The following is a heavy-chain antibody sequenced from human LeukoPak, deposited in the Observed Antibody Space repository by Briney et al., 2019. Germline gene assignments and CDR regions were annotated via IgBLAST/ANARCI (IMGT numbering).Heavy chain of an antibody. J-gene: IGHJ4*02. CDR3: ARHRAGAGKYFDY. CDR1: GGSISSYY. Sequence: SETLFLTCTVSGGSISSYYWSWIRQPPGKGLEWIGYIYYSGSTNYNPSLKSRVTISVDTSKNQLSLKLSSVTAADTAVYYCARHRAGAGKYFDYWGQGTLVTVSS. V-gene: IGHV4-59*08. CDR2: IYYSGST. D-gene: IGHD1-26*01.